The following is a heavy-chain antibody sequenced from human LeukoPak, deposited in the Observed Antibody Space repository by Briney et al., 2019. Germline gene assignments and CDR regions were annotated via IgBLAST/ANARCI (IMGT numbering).Heavy chain of an antibody. CDR2: ISYDGSNK. CDR1: GFTFSSYG. D-gene: IGHD1-26*01. CDR3: AKESSVGATVFDY. V-gene: IGHV3-30*18. Sequence: PGGSLRLSCAASGFTFSSYGMHWVRQAPGKGLEWVAVISYDGSNKYYADSVKGRFTISRDNSKNTLYLQMNSLRAEDTAVYYCAKESSVGATVFDYWGQGTLVTVSS. J-gene: IGHJ4*02.